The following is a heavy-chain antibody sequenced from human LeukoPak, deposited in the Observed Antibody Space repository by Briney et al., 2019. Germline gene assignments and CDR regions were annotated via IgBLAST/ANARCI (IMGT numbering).Heavy chain of an antibody. CDR1: GFTFSNAW. V-gene: IGHV3-15*01. J-gene: IGHJ3*02. Sequence: GGSLRLSCAASGFTFSNAWMSWVRQAPGKGLEWVGRIKSKTDGGTTDYAAPVKGRFTISRDDSKNTLYLQMNSLKTEDTAVYYCAKDRAGATKGSDAFDIWGQGTMVTVSS. D-gene: IGHD1-26*01. CDR3: AKDRAGATKGSDAFDI. CDR2: IKSKTDGGTT.